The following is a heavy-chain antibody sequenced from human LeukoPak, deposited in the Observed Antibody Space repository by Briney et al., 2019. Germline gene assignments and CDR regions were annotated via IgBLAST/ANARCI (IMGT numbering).Heavy chain of an antibody. CDR3: ATGAAYCGGDCYPD. Sequence: GGSLRLSCAASGFTFSIYAMSWVRQAPGKGLEWVSAISGGRGNTYYADSVKGRFTISRDTSKNTLYLQMNSLRAEDTAVYYCATGAAYCGGDCYPDWGQGTLATVSS. J-gene: IGHJ4*02. CDR1: GFTFSIYA. D-gene: IGHD2-21*02. V-gene: IGHV3-23*01. CDR2: ISGGRGNT.